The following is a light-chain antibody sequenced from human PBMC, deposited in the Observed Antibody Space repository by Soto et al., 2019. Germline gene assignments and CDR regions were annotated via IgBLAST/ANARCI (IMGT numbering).Light chain of an antibody. Sequence: QSAATQPPSASGSPGQSVTISCTGTSSDVGGYNYVSWYQQHPGKAPKLMIYEVSKRPSGVPDRFSGSKSGNTASLTVSGLQAEDEADYYCSSYAGSNNLVFGGGTKLTVL. CDR3: SSYAGSNNLV. J-gene: IGLJ2*01. CDR1: SSDVGGYNY. CDR2: EVS. V-gene: IGLV2-8*01.